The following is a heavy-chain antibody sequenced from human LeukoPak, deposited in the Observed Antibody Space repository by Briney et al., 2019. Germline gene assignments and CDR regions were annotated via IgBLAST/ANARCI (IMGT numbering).Heavy chain of an antibody. Sequence: SETLSLTCTVSGGSISSYYWSWIRQPPGKGLEWIGYIYYSGSTNYNPSLKSRVTISVDTSKNQFSLKLSSVTAADTAVYFCTRGGGWLIDFWGRGTLVTVSS. CDR3: TRGGGWLIDF. V-gene: IGHV4-59*01. J-gene: IGHJ4*02. CDR1: GGSISSYY. CDR2: IYYSGST. D-gene: IGHD5-24*01.